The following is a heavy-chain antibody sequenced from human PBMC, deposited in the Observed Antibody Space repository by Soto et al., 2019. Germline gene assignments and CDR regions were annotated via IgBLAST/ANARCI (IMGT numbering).Heavy chain of an antibody. D-gene: IGHD4-4*01. J-gene: IGHJ5*02. CDR1: GGSIDSGDYY. V-gene: IGHV4-61*08. CDR3: ARDVIARRNYLHP. Sequence: SETLSLTCTVSGGSIDSGDYYWSWIRQPPGKGLEWIGYVYYSGTTNYNPFLKSRVTLSLDKSKNQFSLKMNSVTAADTAVYYCARDVIARRNYLHPWGQGAMVTV. CDR2: VYYSGTT.